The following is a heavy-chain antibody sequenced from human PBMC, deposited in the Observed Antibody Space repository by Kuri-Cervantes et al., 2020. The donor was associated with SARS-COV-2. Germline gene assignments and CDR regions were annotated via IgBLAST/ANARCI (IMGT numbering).Heavy chain of an antibody. CDR3: AKVKSPFWSDYSHYYMDV. Sequence: GESLKISCAASGFIFSSHSMNWVRQAPGKGLEWVSYISSSSSTIYYADSVKGRFTISRDNSNNTLYLQMNSLRAEDTAVYYCAKVKSPFWSDYSHYYMDVWGKGTTVTVSS. CDR1: GFIFSSHS. V-gene: IGHV3-48*01. J-gene: IGHJ6*03. D-gene: IGHD3-3*01. CDR2: ISSSSSTI.